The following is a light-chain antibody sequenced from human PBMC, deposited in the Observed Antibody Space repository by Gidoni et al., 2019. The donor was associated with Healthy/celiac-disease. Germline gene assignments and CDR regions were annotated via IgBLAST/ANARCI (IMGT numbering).Light chain of an antibody. CDR3: QQYNNWPPSS. J-gene: IGKJ2*04. CDR1: QSVSSN. V-gene: IGKV3-15*01. Sequence: QSVSSNLAWYQQKPGQAPRLLIYGASTRATGIPARFSGSGSGTEFTLTISSLQSEDFAVYYCQQYNNWPPSSFGQXTKLEIK. CDR2: GAS.